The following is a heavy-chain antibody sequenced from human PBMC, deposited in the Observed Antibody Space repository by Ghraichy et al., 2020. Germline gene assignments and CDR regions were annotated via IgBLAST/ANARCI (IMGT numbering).Heavy chain of an antibody. CDR2: ISHDGKSK. D-gene: IGHD2-15*01. CDR1: GFTFSNWA. V-gene: IGHV3-30*18. J-gene: IGHJ3*02. CDR3: AKKGYYGGGGDALDI. Sequence: GESLNISCAASGFTFSNWAMHWVRQAPGKGLEWVTVISHDGKSKAYADSVKGRFTISRDDSKNMLYLEMDSLRAEDTAIYYCAKKGYYGGGGDALDIWGQGTMVTVSS.